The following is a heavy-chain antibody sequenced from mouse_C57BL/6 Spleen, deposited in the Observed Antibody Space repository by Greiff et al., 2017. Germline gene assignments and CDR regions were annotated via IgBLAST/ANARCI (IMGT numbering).Heavy chain of an antibody. V-gene: IGHV5-17*01. CDR1: GFTFSDYG. J-gene: IGHJ3*01. CDR2: ISSGSSTI. Sequence: EVQGVESGGGLVKPGGSLKLSCAASGFTFSDYGMHWVRQAPEKGLEWVAYISSGSSTIYYADTVKGRFTISRDNAKNTLFLQMTSLRSEDTAMYYCAKQYGNYLAWFAYWGQGTLVTVSA. CDR3: AKQYGNYLAWFAY. D-gene: IGHD2-1*01.